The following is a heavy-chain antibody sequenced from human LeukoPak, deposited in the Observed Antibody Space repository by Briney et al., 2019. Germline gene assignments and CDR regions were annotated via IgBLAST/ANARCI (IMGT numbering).Heavy chain of an antibody. Sequence: PSETLSLTCAVYGGSFSSYYWSWIRQPPGKGLEWIGYIYYSGSTNYNPSLKSRVTISVDTSKNQFSLKLSSVTAADTAVYYCAREVATVTNWFDPWGQGTLVTVSS. CDR3: AREVATVTNWFDP. D-gene: IGHD4-17*01. J-gene: IGHJ5*02. V-gene: IGHV4-59*01. CDR1: GGSFSSYY. CDR2: IYYSGST.